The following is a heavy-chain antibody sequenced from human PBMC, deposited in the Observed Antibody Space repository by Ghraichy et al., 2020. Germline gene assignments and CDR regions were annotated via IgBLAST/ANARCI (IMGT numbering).Heavy chain of an antibody. CDR2: ISGSGGST. Sequence: GESLNISCAASGFTFSSYAMSWVRQAPGKGLEWVSAISGSGGSTYYADSVKGRFTISRENSKNTLYLQMNSLRAEDTAVYYCAKDYLYDSSGYYLNWYFDLWGRGTLVTVSS. D-gene: IGHD3-22*01. CDR3: AKDYLYDSSGYYLNWYFDL. CDR1: GFTFSSYA. J-gene: IGHJ2*01. V-gene: IGHV3-23*01.